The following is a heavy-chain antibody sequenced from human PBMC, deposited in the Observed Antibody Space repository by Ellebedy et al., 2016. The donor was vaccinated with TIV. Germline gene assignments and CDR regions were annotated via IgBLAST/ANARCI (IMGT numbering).Heavy chain of an antibody. CDR2: MNPNSGNT. V-gene: IGHV1-8*01. D-gene: IGHD3-22*01. CDR3: ARGYDSSGSPTVRYFQH. Sequence: ASVKVSCKASGYSFTTYGIDWMRQAPGQGLEWMGWMNPNSGNTGYAQKFQGRVTMTRNTSISTAYMELRSLRSEDTAVYYCARGYDSSGSPTVRYFQHWGQGTLVTVSS. J-gene: IGHJ1*01. CDR1: GYSFTTYG.